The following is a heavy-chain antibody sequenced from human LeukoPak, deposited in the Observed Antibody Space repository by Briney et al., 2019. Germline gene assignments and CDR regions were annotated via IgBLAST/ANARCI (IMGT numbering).Heavy chain of an antibody. CDR1: GNSISSGYY. J-gene: IGHJ4*02. V-gene: IGHV4-38-2*02. D-gene: IGHD2-15*01. CDR3: ARRKVAAPVDS. CDR2: IYYSGST. Sequence: SETLSLTCTVSGNSISSGYYWGWIRQPPGQGLEWIGSIYYSGSTYYNPSLKSPVTISVDTSKNQFSLKLSSVTAADTAVYYCARRKVAAPVDSWGQGTLVTVSS.